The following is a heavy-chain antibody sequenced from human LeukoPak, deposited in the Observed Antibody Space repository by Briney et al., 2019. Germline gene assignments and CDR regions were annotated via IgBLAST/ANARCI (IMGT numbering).Heavy chain of an antibody. D-gene: IGHD2-15*01. CDR3: ARGTSAYCSGGSCYPYNWFDP. CDR2: MNPNSGNT. V-gene: IGHV1-8*03. CDR1: GYTFTSYD. Sequence: ASVKVSCKASGYTFTSYDINWVRQATGQGLEWMGWMNPNSGNTGYAQNFQGRVTITRNTSIRTAYMELRSLRSEDTAVYYCARGTSAYCSGGSCYPYNWFDPWGQGTLVTVSS. J-gene: IGHJ5*02.